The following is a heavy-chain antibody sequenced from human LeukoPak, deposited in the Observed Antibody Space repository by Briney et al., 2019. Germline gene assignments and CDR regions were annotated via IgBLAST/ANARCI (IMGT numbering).Heavy chain of an antibody. V-gene: IGHV3-30*04. CDR1: GFTFSSYA. D-gene: IGHD3-10*01. CDR2: ISYDGSYM. J-gene: IGHJ4*02. Sequence: PGGSLRLSCVASGFTFSSYAMHWVRQAPGKGLEWVAVISYDGSYMSYADSVKGRFTISRDNSKNTLYVQMNSLRAEDTAVYYCSLLWFGGRGDYWGQGTLVTVSS. CDR3: SLLWFGGRGDY.